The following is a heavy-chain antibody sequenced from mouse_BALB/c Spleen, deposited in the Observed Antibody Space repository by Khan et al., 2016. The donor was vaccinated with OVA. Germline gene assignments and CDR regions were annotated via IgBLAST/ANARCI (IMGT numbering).Heavy chain of an antibody. CDR2: ISTGGDYT. CDR3: ASHLTGSFAY. J-gene: IGHJ3*01. CDR1: GFTFSSYS. Sequence: EVQRVESRGDLVKPGGSLKLSCAASGFTFSSYSMSWVRQTPDKRLEWVATISTGGDYTYYPDNVKGRFIISRDDAKNTLYLQMSSLKSEDTAMYYCASHLTGSFAYWGQGTLVTVSA. V-gene: IGHV5-6*01. D-gene: IGHD4-1*01.